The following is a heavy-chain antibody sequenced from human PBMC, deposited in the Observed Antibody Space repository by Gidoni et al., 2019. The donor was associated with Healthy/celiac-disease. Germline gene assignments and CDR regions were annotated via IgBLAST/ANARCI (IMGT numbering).Heavy chain of an antibody. J-gene: IGHJ4*02. CDR2: ISYDGSNK. CDR1: GFTFSSYA. CDR3: ARGPNYYDSSGLSFDY. V-gene: IGHV3-30-3*01. Sequence: QVQLVESGGGVVQPGRSLRLSCAASGFTFSSYAMHWVRQAPGKGLEWVAVISYDGSNKYYADSVKGRFTISRDNSKNTLYLQMNSLRAEDTAVYYCARGPNYYDSSGLSFDYWGQGTLVTVSS. D-gene: IGHD3-22*01.